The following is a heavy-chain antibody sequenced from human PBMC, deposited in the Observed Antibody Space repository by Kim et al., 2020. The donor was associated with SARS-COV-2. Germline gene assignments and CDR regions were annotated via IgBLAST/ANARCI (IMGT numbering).Heavy chain of an antibody. J-gene: IGHJ4*02. CDR1: GYTFTGYY. CDR2: INPNSGDR. D-gene: IGHD3-3*01. V-gene: IGHV1-2*02. CDR3: VPASSTLEYFDY. Sequence: ASVKVSCRAFGYTFTGYYMHWVRQAPGQGLEWMGWINPNSGDRNYAQKFQGRVSMTRDTSISTAYMELSRLRFDDTAVYYCVPASSTLEYFDYWGQGTLVTVSS.